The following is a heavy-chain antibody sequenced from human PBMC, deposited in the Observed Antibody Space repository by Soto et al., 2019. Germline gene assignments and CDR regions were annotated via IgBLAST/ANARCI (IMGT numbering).Heavy chain of an antibody. D-gene: IGHD2-21*02. Sequence: ASVKVSCKASGYTFTSYGINWVRQAPGQGLEWMGWISAYNGNTNYAQKLQGRVTMTTDTSTSTAYMELRSLRSDDTAVYYCARDLELAYCGGDCYSQAFDIWGQGTMVTVSS. V-gene: IGHV1-18*04. J-gene: IGHJ3*02. CDR3: ARDLELAYCGGDCYSQAFDI. CDR2: ISAYNGNT. CDR1: GYTFTSYG.